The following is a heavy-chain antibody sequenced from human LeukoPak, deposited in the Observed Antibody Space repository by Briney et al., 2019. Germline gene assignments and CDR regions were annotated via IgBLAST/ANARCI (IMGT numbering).Heavy chain of an antibody. J-gene: IGHJ4*02. CDR1: GLSLSSSGEV. V-gene: IGHV2-5*01. D-gene: IGHD2-8*01. CDR2: VYWNDDK. Sequence: SGPPLVKPTQTLTLTCTFSGLSLSSSGEVVGWVRQPPGKAPEWLAFVYWNDDKRYSPSLRSRLTITKDTSKNQVVLTMTNMDPVDTATYFCAHRHTNTLIDDWGQGMLVTVSS. CDR3: AHRHTNTLIDD.